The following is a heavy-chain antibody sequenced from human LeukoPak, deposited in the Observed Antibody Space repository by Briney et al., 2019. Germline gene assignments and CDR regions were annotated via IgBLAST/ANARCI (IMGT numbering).Heavy chain of an antibody. Sequence: GRSLRLSCAASGFTFSSHSMNWVRQAPGKGLEWVSSISSSSSYIYYADSVKGRFTISRDNAKNSLYLQMNSLRAEDMAVYYCARRDGYNLDYWGQGTLVTVSS. CDR2: ISSSSSYI. V-gene: IGHV3-21*01. CDR1: GFTFSSHS. D-gene: IGHD5-24*01. CDR3: ARRDGYNLDY. J-gene: IGHJ4*02.